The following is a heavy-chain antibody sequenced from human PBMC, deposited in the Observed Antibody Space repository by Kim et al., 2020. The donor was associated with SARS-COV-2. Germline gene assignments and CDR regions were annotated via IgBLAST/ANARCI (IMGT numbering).Heavy chain of an antibody. CDR2: INAGNANI. CDR1: GYIFTDDA. D-gene: IGHD2-8*02. J-gene: IGHJ4*02. V-gene: IGHV1-3*01. Sequence: ASVKVSCKASGYIFTDDAIQWVRQAPGQGLEWMGWINAGNANIKYSQNFQGRATLTWDTSANTAYMELSSLRSDDTAVYFWARDLLHTGFDFWGQGTLVTVSS. CDR3: ARDLLHTGFDF.